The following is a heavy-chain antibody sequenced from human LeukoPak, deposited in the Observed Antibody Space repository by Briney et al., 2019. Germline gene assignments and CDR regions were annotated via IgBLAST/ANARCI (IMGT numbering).Heavy chain of an antibody. CDR1: GYSISSGYY. V-gene: IGHV4-38-2*02. J-gene: IGHJ4*02. Sequence: PSETLSLTCAVSGYSISSGYYWGWIRQPPGKGLEWIGSIYHTGNTYYNPSLKSRATISEDTPKNHFSLKLSSVTAADTAVYYCARDNSGSSFDYWGQGTLVTVSS. D-gene: IGHD1-26*01. CDR3: ARDNSGSSFDY. CDR2: IYHTGNT.